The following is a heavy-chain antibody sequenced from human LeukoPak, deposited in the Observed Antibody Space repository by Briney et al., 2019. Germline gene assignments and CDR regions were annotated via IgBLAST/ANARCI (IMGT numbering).Heavy chain of an antibody. CDR1: GYTFTSYG. D-gene: IGHD6-13*01. V-gene: IGHV1-18*01. CDR3: ARDPGIAAAGGGDDY. J-gene: IGHJ4*02. CDR2: ISAYNGNT. Sequence: ASVKVSCKASGYTFTSYGISWVRQAPGQGLEWMGWISAYNGNTNYAQKLQGRVTMTTDTSTSTAYMELRSLRSDNTAVYYCARDPGIAAAGGGDDYWGQGTLVTVSS.